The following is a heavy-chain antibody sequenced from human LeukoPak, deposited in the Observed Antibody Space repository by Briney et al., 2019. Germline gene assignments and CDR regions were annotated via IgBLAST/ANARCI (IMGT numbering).Heavy chain of an antibody. CDR2: INPSGGSA. D-gene: IGHD2-21*01. CDR1: GYTFTSYY. CDR3: ARRDCGGPTCGWFDP. J-gene: IGHJ5*02. V-gene: IGHV1-46*01. Sequence: GASVKVSCKASGYTFTSYYIHWVRRAPGQGLEWMGIINPSGGSANYAQKFQGRVTLTRDTSTSTVYMELSSLRSEDTAVYYCARRDCGGPTCGWFDPWGQGTLVTVSS.